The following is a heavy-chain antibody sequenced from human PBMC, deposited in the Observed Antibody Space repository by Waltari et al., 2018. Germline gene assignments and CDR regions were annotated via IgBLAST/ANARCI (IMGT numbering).Heavy chain of an antibody. D-gene: IGHD5-12*01. Sequence: QLQLQESAPGLVKPSGTLSLNCAVFGDSLSTTDVWTWVRQPPGKELEWIGQVRVSGKTEDKPSFARRVSMSVDTYNNQVSVRVTSASAGDTAVYSWARDRGRGLYLDPWGPGTLVTVAT. CDR2: VRVSGKT. CDR1: GDSLSTTDV. J-gene: IGHJ5*02. CDR3: ARDRGRGLYLDP. V-gene: IGHV4-4*02.